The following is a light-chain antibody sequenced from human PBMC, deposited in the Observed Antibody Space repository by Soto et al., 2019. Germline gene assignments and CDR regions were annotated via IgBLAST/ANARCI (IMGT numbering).Light chain of an antibody. Sequence: QSVLTQPASVSGSPGQSITISCTGTSSDVGGYNYVSWYQQHPDKAPKLMIYDVSNRPSGVSNRFSGSKSGNTASLTISGLQAEDEADYYCISYTSSSTLLVFGTGTKLTVL. J-gene: IGLJ1*01. CDR1: SSDVGGYNY. V-gene: IGLV2-14*01. CDR2: DVS. CDR3: ISYTSSSTLLV.